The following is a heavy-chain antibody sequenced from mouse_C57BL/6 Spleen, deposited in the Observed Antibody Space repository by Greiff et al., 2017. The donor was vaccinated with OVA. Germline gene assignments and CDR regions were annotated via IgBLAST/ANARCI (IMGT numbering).Heavy chain of an antibody. D-gene: IGHD2-4*01. CDR3: ARNYDYAGDWYFDV. J-gene: IGHJ1*03. CDR2: IYPGSGST. V-gene: IGHV1-55*01. CDR1: GYTFTSYW. Sequence: QVQLKQPGAELVKPGASVKMSCKASGYTFTSYWITWVTQRPGQGLEWIGDIYPGSGSTNYNEKFKSKATLTVDTSSSTAYMQLSSLTSEDSAVYYCARNYDYAGDWYFDVWGTGTTVTVSS.